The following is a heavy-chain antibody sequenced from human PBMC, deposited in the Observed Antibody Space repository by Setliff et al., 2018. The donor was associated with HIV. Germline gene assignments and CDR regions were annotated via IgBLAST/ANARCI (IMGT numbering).Heavy chain of an antibody. CDR3: ARGSSGWTFDY. V-gene: IGHV4-38-2*01. Sequence: SETLSLTCAVSGYSITSGYSWGWIRQSPGKGLEWIGYIYYRGGTNYNPSLKSRVTISADKSKNQFSLKLSSVTAADTAVYYCARGSSGWTFDYWGQGTLVTVSS. CDR1: GYSITSGYS. CDR2: IYYRGGT. J-gene: IGHJ4*02. D-gene: IGHD6-19*01.